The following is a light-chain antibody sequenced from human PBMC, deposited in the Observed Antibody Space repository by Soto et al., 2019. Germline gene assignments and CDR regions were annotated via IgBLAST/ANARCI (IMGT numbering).Light chain of an antibody. V-gene: IGKV3-20*01. Sequence: EIVLTQSPGTLSLSPGERATLSCRASQTVASGYFAWYQQKPHQGPRLLIFGASSRATGVPDRFSGSGSGTDFTLTISSLEPEDFAVYYCQQYGRSPFTFGQGTRLEIK. CDR3: QQYGRSPFT. J-gene: IGKJ2*01. CDR2: GAS. CDR1: QTVASGY.